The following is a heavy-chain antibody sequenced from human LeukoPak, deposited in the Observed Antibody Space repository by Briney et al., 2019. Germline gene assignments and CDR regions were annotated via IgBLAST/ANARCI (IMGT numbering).Heavy chain of an antibody. Sequence: PSETLSLTCTVSGGSVSSSSYYWGWIRQPSGKGLEWIGSIYYSGSTYYNPSLKSRVTISVDTSKNQFSLKLSSVTAADTAVYYCAGRISAVAGSSWYWGQGTLVTVSS. J-gene: IGHJ4*02. CDR1: GGSVSSSSYY. CDR3: AGRISAVAGSSWY. CDR2: IYYSGST. D-gene: IGHD6-19*01. V-gene: IGHV4-39*01.